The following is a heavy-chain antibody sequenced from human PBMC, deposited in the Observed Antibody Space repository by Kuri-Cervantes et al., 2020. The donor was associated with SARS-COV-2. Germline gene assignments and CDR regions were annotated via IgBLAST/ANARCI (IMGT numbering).Heavy chain of an antibody. CDR2: IWYDGSNK. V-gene: IGHV3-33*01. Sequence: GESLKISCAASGFTFSSYGMHWVRQAPGKGLEWVAVIWYDGSNKYYADSVKGRFTISRDNSKNTLYLQMNSLRAEDTDVYYCASDGVADYYYYYMDVWGKGTMVTVSS. D-gene: IGHD2-15*01. J-gene: IGHJ6*03. CDR1: GFTFSSYG. CDR3: ASDGVADYYYYYMDV.